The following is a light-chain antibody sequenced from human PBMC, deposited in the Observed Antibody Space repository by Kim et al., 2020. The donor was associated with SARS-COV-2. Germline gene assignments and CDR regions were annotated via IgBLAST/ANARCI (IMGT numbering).Light chain of an antibody. CDR1: SSNIGNRY. Sequence: QSVLTQPPSVSAAPGQKVTIFCSGSSSNIGNRYVSWYQHLPGTSPKLLIYDNDKRPSGIPDRFSGSKSGTSATLGITGLQTGDEADYFCATWDDSLSGGVFGGGTQLTVL. J-gene: IGLJ3*02. V-gene: IGLV1-51*01. CDR2: DND. CDR3: ATWDDSLSGGV.